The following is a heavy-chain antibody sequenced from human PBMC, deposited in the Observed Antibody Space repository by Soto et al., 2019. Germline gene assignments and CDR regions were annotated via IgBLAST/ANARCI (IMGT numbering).Heavy chain of an antibody. D-gene: IGHD1-26*01. CDR2: IWYDGSNK. CDR3: AREGGSYSPFDY. J-gene: IGHJ4*02. V-gene: IGHV3-33*01. CDR1: GFTFSSYG. Sequence: GGSLRLSCAASGFTFSSYGMHWVRQAPGKGLEWVAVIWYDGSNKYYADSVKGRFTISRDNSKNTLYLQMNSLRAEDTAVYYCAREGGSYSPFDYWGQGXLVTVYS.